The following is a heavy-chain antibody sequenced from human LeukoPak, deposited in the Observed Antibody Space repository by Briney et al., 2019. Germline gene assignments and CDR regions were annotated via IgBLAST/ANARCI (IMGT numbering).Heavy chain of an antibody. CDR1: GGSISSGSYY. D-gene: IGHD2-2*01. Sequence: PSETLSLTCTVSGGSISSGSYYWSWIRQPAGKGLEWIGRIYTSGSTNYNPSLKSRVTISVDTSKNQFSLKLSSVTAADTAVYYCARRPQWYIVVVPAALDVWGKGTTVTVSS. J-gene: IGHJ6*04. CDR3: ARRPQWYIVVVPAALDV. V-gene: IGHV4-61*02. CDR2: IYTSGST.